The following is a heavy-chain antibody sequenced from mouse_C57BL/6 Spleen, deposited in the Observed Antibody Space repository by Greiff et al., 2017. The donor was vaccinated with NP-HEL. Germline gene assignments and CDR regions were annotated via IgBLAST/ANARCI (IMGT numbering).Heavy chain of an antibody. Sequence: EVQLQQSGPELVKPGASVKISCKASGYTFTDYYMNWVKQSHGKSLEWIGDINPNNGGTSYNQKFKGKATLTVDKSSSTAYMELRSLTSEDSAVYYCARGYYSNYEDAMDYWGQGTSVTVSS. V-gene: IGHV1-26*01. CDR3: ARGYYSNYEDAMDY. CDR2: INPNNGGT. J-gene: IGHJ4*01. CDR1: GYTFTDYY. D-gene: IGHD2-5*01.